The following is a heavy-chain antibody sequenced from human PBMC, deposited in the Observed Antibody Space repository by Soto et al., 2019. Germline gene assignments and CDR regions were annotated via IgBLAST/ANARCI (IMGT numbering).Heavy chain of an antibody. Sequence: SETLSLTCTVSGGSISSGDYYWSWIRQPPGKGLEWIGYIYYSGSTYYNPSLRSRLTISVDTSKNQFSLKLSSVTAADTAVYCCARLGPTTVPTSYFTGNYNGVDVWGQGTTVTVSS. V-gene: IGHV4-30-4*01. CDR3: ARLGPTTVPTSYFTGNYNGVDV. CDR2: IYYSGST. CDR1: GGSISSGDYY. D-gene: IGHD4-17*01. J-gene: IGHJ6*02.